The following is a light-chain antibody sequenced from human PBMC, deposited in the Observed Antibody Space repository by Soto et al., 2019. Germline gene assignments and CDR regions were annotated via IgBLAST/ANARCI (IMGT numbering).Light chain of an antibody. V-gene: IGKV3-20*01. J-gene: IGKJ2*01. CDR1: QSVSSSY. CDR3: HQYGGSPPYT. CDR2: GAS. Sequence: EIVLTQSPGTLSLSPGERATLSCRASQSVSSSYLAWYQQKPGQAPRLLIYGASSRATGIPDRFSGSGSGTDFPLTISRLEPEDFAVYFCHQYGGSPPYTFGRGTKLDVK.